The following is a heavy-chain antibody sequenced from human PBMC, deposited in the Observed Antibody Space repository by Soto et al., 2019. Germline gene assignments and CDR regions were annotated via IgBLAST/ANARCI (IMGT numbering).Heavy chain of an antibody. CDR3: TRDFQGPLDYGMDV. V-gene: IGHV3-7*01. CDR1: WFTFSSYW. J-gene: IGHJ6*02. Sequence: GSLRLSCAYSWFTFSSYWRSWVRHAPGKGLEWVANVKYDGSQTYYVGSVKGRFTISRDNAKNSLYLQMNSLRAEDTAVYYCTRDFQGPLDYGMDVWGQGTTVTVSS. CDR2: VKYDGSQT. D-gene: IGHD1-1*01.